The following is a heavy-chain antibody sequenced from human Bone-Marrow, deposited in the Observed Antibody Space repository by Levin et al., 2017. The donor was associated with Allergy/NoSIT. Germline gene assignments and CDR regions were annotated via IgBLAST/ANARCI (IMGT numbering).Heavy chain of an antibody. CDR1: GYSIYSGYY. CDR2: IGYSGRT. D-gene: IGHD3-3*01. Sequence: AGGSLRLSCVVSGYSIYSGYYWGWIRQSPGKGLEWIGSIGYSGRTFYNPSLKSRITISVDTSKNQFSLKVNSVTAADTAVYYCARFPHSETTFGVVFYGMDVWGQGTTVSVSS. CDR3: ARFPHSETTFGVVFYGMDV. J-gene: IGHJ6*02. V-gene: IGHV4-38-2*01.